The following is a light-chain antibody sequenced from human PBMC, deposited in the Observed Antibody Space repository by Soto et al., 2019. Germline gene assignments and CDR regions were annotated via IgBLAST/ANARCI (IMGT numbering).Light chain of an antibody. CDR1: SSNIGAGYD. CDR3: QSYDSSLSVV. CDR2: GNS. Sequence: QSVLTQPPSVSGAPGQRVTISCNGRSSNIGAGYDVHWYQQLPGTAPKLLIYGNSKRPSGVPDRFSGSKSGTSASLAITGLQAEDEADYYCQSYDSSLSVVFGGGTKLTVL. V-gene: IGLV1-40*01. J-gene: IGLJ2*01.